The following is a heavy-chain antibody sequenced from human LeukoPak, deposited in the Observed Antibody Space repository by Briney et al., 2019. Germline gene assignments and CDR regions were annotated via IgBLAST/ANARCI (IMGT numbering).Heavy chain of an antibody. V-gene: IGHV3-30*04. D-gene: IGHD3-9*01. J-gene: IGHJ6*04. CDR2: ISFHGTDT. Sequence: PGGSLRLSCAASGFTFISYAIHWVRQAPGKGLEWVAVISFHGTDTFYADSVKGRFTISRDNSKNTLYLQMNSLRAEDTAVYYCARATVLRYPMDVWGKGTTVTVSS. CDR3: ARATVLRYPMDV. CDR1: GFTFISYA.